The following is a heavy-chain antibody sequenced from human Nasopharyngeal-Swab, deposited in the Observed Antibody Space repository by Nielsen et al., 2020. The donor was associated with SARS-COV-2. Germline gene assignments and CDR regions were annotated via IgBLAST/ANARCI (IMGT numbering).Heavy chain of an antibody. CDR1: GYTFTSHY. J-gene: IGHJ6*02. CDR3: ARLTAMVNRGDYYYGMDV. D-gene: IGHD5-18*01. Sequence: ASVKVSCQASGYTFTSHYMHWVRQAPGQGLEWMGIINPSGGSRSYAQKFQGRVTMTRDTTTSTVYMELSSLRSEDTAVYYCARLTAMVNRGDYYYGMDVWGQGTTVTVSS. V-gene: IGHV1-46*01. CDR2: INPSGGSR.